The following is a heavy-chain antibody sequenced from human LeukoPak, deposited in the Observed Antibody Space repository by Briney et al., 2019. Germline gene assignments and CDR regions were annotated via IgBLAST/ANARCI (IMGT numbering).Heavy chain of an antibody. V-gene: IGHV1-69*13. D-gene: IGHD6-19*01. J-gene: IGHJ4*02. CDR1: GGTFSSYA. Sequence: ASVKVSCKASGGTFSSYAISWVRQAPGQGLEWMGRIFPIFATANYSQKFQGRVTITADESTSTAYMELSSLRAEDTAVYYCAKDFRGSSDWYNFFDYWGQGTLVTVSS. CDR3: AKDFRGSSDWYNFFDY. CDR2: IFPIFATA.